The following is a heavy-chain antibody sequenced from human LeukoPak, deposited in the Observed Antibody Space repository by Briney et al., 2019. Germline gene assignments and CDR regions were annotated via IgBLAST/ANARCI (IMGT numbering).Heavy chain of an antibody. V-gene: IGHV4-59*08. CDR1: GDSISSYY. J-gene: IGHJ4*02. CDR2: IYYSGST. D-gene: IGHD5-24*01. CDR3: ARHATVGTERSFDY. Sequence: SETLSLTCTVSGDSISSYYWSWIRQPPGKGLEWIGYIYYSGSTNYNPSLKSRVTISVDTSKNQFSLKLSSVTAADTAVYYCARHATVGTERSFDYWGQGTLVTVSS.